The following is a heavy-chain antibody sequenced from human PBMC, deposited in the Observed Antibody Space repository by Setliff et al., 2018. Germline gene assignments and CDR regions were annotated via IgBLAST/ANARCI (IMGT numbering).Heavy chain of an antibody. J-gene: IGHJ6*02. CDR3: AASVGGAPFYYGLDV. V-gene: IGHV1-69*13. Sequence: SVKVSCKAYGYSFSDSAVNWVRQAPGQGLEWMGRIIPIFGTANYAQKFQGRVTITADESTRTAYMELSSLRSEDTALYSCAASVGGAPFYYGLDVWGQGTTVTVSS. CDR1: GYSFSDSA. CDR2: IIPIFGTA. D-gene: IGHD2-15*01.